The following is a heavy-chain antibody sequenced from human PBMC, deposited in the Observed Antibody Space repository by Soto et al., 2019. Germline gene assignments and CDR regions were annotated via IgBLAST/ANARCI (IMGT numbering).Heavy chain of an antibody. CDR1: GGSTSSYY. V-gene: IGHV4-59*08. Sequence: QVQLQESGPGLVKPSETLSLTCTVTGGSTSSYYWSWLRQPPGKGLEWIGYNSYSGSTDYNPSLKSRVTISVDTSQNQCSLKLSSATAADTAVYYCARHGGSYSFDYWGQGTLVTVSS. J-gene: IGHJ4*02. CDR2: NSYSGST. D-gene: IGHD1-26*01. CDR3: ARHGGSYSFDY.